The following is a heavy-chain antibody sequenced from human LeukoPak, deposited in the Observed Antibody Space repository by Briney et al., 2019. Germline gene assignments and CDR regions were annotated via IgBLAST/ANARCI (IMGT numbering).Heavy chain of an antibody. CDR1: GGTFSSHV. J-gene: IGHJ4*02. CDR2: IIPMFGTA. CDR3: ARGTEGYSAYENYFRH. V-gene: IGHV1-69*05. D-gene: IGHD5-12*01. Sequence: GASVKVSCKTPGGTFSSHVIAWVRQAPGQGLEWVGGIIPMFGTADYAQNFQGRVTITTDESTSTAYMELSSLRSEDTAVYYCARGTEGYSAYENYFRHWGRGTPVTVSS.